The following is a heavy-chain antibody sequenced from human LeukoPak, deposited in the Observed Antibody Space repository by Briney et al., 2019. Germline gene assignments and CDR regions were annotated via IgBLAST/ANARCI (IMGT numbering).Heavy chain of an antibody. Sequence: GSLRLSRAVSGIRLSRFGMRWGRPAPGKGLEWISAISVNGETTWYADSVRGRFIISRDNSKNTLYLQLSSLRAEDTAVYYCAQGFSSGWYPYWGQGSLVSVSS. CDR3: AQGFSSGWYPY. CDR2: ISVNGETT. J-gene: IGHJ4*02. D-gene: IGHD6-19*01. CDR1: GIRLSRFG. V-gene: IGHV3-23*01.